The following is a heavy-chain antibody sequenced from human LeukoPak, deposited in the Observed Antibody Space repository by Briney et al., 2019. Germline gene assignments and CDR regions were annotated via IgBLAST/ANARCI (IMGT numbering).Heavy chain of an antibody. Sequence: PGASLRLSCAASGFTFSSYSMNWVRQAPGKGLEWVSYISSSSSTIYYADSVKGRVTISRDNATNSLYLQMNSLRAEDTAVYYCARDPGTLRLDVFDIWGQGTMVTVSS. CDR3: ARDPGTLRLDVFDI. CDR2: ISSSSSTI. V-gene: IGHV3-48*01. D-gene: IGHD1-14*01. J-gene: IGHJ3*02. CDR1: GFTFSSYS.